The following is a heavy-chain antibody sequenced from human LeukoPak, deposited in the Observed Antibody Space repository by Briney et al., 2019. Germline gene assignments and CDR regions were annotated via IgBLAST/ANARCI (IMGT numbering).Heavy chain of an antibody. CDR1: GGSFSGYY. D-gene: IGHD6-19*01. CDR3: ARLRDYSSGWLGQFDP. V-gene: IGHV4-34*01. J-gene: IGHJ5*02. CDR2: INQSGTT. Sequence: PSETLSLTCAVYGGSFSGYYWTWIRQPPGKGLEWIGEINQSGTTNYNPSLKSRVTISVDTSKNQFSLKVNSATAADTAVYYCARLRDYSSGWLGQFDPWGQGTLVTVSS.